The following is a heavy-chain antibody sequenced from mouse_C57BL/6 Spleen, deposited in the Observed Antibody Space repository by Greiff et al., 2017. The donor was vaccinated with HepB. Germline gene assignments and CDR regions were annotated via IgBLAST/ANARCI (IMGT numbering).Heavy chain of an antibody. J-gene: IGHJ4*01. V-gene: IGHV1-69*01. CDR2: IDPSDSYT. CDR1: GYTFTSYW. D-gene: IGHD2-4*01. CDR3: AIRPFYYDYDGAMDY. Sequence: VQLQQPGAELVMPGASVKLSCKASGYTFTSYWMHWVKQRPGQGLEWIGEIDPSDSYTNYNQKFKGKSTLTVDKSSSTAYMQLSSLTSEDSAVYYCAIRPFYYDYDGAMDYWGQGTSVTVSS.